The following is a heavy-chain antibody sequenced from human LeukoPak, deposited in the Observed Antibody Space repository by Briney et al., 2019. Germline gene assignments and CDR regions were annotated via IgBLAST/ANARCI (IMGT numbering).Heavy chain of an antibody. CDR1: GFTVSSNY. D-gene: IGHD1-26*01. CDR3: AKFPSWELPYFDY. V-gene: IGHV3-23*01. CDR2: ISGSGGST. Sequence: GGSLRLSCAASGFTVSSNYMSWVRQAPGKGLEWVSAISGSGGSTYYADSVKGRFTISRDNSKNTLYLQMNSLRAEDTAVYYCAKFPSWELPYFDYWGQGTLVTVSS. J-gene: IGHJ4*02.